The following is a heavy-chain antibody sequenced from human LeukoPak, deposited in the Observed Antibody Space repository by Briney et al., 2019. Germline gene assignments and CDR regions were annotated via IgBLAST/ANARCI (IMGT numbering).Heavy chain of an antibody. CDR1: GFTSSTFA. V-gene: IGHV3-23*01. J-gene: IGHJ4*02. D-gene: IGHD2-8*02. CDR2: IFPSGGEI. Sequence: PGGSLRLSCAASGFTSSTFAMIWVRQPPGKGLEWVSSIFPSGGEIHYADSERGRFTISRDNSKSTLSLQMNILRAEDAAIYYCATYRQVLLPFESWGQGTLVTVSS. CDR3: ATYRQVLLPFES.